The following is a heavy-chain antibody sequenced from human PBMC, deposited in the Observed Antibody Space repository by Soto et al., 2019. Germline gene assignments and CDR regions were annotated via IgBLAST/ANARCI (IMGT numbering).Heavy chain of an antibody. D-gene: IGHD1-26*01. CDR3: ALRKTGSYFDY. Sequence: EVQLLESGGGLVQPGGSLRLSCAGSGFTFSNYAMSWVGQAPGTGLEWVSGIGASGAGTYYADSVKGRFTISRDNSKNTLHLQMNSLRAEDTAVYYCALRKTGSYFDYWGQGALVTVSS. J-gene: IGHJ4*02. CDR1: GFTFSNYA. CDR2: IGASGAGT. V-gene: IGHV3-23*01.